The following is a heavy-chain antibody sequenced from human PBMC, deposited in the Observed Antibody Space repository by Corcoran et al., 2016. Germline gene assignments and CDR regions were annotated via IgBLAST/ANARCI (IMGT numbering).Heavy chain of an antibody. Sequence: QVQLQQSCPGLVKPSQTLSLTCPISGDSVSCNSAAWNWLRQSPSRGLEWLGRTYYRSNWYNDYAVSVKSRITINPDTSKKQFPLQLNSVTPEDTAVYYWATLNRTVGAFDIWGQGRMVTGSS. D-gene: IGHD2-15*01. V-gene: IGHV6-1*01. CDR3: ATLNRTVGAFDI. CDR2: TYYRSNWYN. J-gene: IGHJ3*02. CDR1: GDSVSCNSAA.